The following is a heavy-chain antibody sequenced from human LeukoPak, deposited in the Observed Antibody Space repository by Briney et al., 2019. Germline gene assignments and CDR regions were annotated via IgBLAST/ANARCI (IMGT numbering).Heavy chain of an antibody. CDR3: ARGGIRRPPQI. V-gene: IGHV4-34*01. Sequence: SETLSLTCAVYGGSFSGYYWSWIRQPPGKGLEWIGEINHSGSTNYNPSLKSRVTISVDTSKNQFSLKLSSVTAADTAVHYCARGGIRRPPQIWGQGTMVTVSS. CDR1: GGSFSGYY. J-gene: IGHJ3*02. CDR2: INHSGST.